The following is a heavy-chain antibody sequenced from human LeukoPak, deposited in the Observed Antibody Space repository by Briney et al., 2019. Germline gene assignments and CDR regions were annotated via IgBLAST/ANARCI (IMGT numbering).Heavy chain of an antibody. J-gene: IGHJ4*02. CDR1: GGXFSGYY. CDR3: ARGWADYYDSSGYYEPRNY. CDR2: INHSGST. D-gene: IGHD3-22*01. Sequence: PSETLSLTCAVYGGXFSGYYWSWIRQPPGKGLKWIGEINHSGSTNYNPSLKSRVTISVDTSKNQFSLKLSSVTAADTAVYYCARGWADYYDSSGYYEPRNYWGQGTLVTVSS. V-gene: IGHV4-34*01.